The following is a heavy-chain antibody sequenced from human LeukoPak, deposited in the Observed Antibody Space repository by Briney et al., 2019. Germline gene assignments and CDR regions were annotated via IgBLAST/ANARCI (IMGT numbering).Heavy chain of an antibody. Sequence: GGSLRLSCAVSGFTFKLYWMHWVRQAPGKGLEWVSCVSSTSSFIYYADSVKGRFTISRDNAKNSLYLQMNSLRAEDTAVYYCAKGPFNYVWNYYFDYWGQGTLVTVSS. V-gene: IGHV3-21*01. CDR2: VSSTSSFI. D-gene: IGHD3-16*01. J-gene: IGHJ4*02. CDR3: AKGPFNYVWNYYFDY. CDR1: GFTFKLYW.